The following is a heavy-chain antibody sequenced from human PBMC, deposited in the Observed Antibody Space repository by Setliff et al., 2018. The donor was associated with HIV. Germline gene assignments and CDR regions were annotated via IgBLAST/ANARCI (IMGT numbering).Heavy chain of an antibody. CDR1: GFTFKNHF. CDR3: AKQRDTGDGGYYFDN. J-gene: IGHJ4*02. V-gene: IGHV3-23*01. Sequence: PGGSLRLSCAASGFTFKNHFMTWVRQAPGKGLEWVSSISGRGGGTYYADSVKGRFTISRDNSKNTVYLQMNSLRVEDTAIYYCAKQRDTGDGGYYFDNWGQGTLVTVPQ. D-gene: IGHD7-27*01. CDR2: ISGRGGGT.